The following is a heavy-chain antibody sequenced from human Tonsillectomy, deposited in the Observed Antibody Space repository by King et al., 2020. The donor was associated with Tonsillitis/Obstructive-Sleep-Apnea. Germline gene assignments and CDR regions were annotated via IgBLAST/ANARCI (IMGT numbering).Heavy chain of an antibody. CDR2: IWYEGSNK. Sequence: VQLVXSGGGVXQPGRSLRLSCAASGFTFSNFGMHWVRQAPGKGLEWVAVIWYEGSNKYYSESVKGRFTISRDNSKNTLYLQMNSLRVEDTAIYYCARDPSHRGIAVAHDGFDIWGHXTMVTVSS. CDR3: ARDPSHRGIAVAHDGFDI. D-gene: IGHD6-19*01. V-gene: IGHV3-33*01. CDR1: GFTFSNFG. J-gene: IGHJ3*02.